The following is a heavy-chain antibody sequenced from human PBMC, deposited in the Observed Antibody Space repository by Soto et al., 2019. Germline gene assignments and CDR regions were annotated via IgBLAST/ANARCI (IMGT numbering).Heavy chain of an antibody. J-gene: IGHJ4*02. CDR3: ARDSAWELPPRYYFDY. D-gene: IGHD1-26*01. V-gene: IGHV3-33*01. CDR2: IWYDGSNK. Sequence: GSLRLSCAASGFTFSSYGMHWVRQAPGKGLEWVAVIWYDGSNKYYADSVKGRFTISRDNSKNTLYLQMNSLRAEDTAVYYCARDSAWELPPRYYFDYWGQGTLVTVSS. CDR1: GFTFSSYG.